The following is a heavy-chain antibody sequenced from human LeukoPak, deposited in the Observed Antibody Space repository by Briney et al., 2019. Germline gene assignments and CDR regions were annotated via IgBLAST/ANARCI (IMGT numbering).Heavy chain of an antibody. CDR1: GFTFSEFE. CDR2: ISSGGTTI. V-gene: IGHV3-48*03. D-gene: IGHD2-2*01. CDR3: TRGLVV. Sequence: GGSLRLSCAASGFTFSEFEMNWVRQAPGKGLEWASDISSGGTTIFYADSVKGRFTISRDNAKNSLYLQMNSLRDEDTAIYYCTRGLVVWGQGALVPVSS. J-gene: IGHJ4*02.